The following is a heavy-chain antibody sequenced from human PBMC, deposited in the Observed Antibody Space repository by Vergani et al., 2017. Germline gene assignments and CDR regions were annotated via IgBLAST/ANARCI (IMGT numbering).Heavy chain of an antibody. V-gene: IGHV4-34*01. CDR1: GGSFSGYY. J-gene: IGHJ4*02. Sequence: QVQLQQWGAGLLKPSETLSLTCAVYGGSFSGYYWSWIRQPPGKGLEWIGEINHSGSTNYNPSLKSRVTISVDTSKNQFSLKLSSVTAADTAVYYCARAGGYNWTPSGYYFYYWGQGTLVTVSS. CDR2: INHSGST. D-gene: IGHD1-20*01. CDR3: ARAGGYNWTPSGYYFYY.